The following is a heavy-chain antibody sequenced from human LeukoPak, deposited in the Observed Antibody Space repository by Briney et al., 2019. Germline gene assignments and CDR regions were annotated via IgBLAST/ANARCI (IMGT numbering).Heavy chain of an antibody. V-gene: IGHV4-39*01. Sequence: SETLSLTCTVSGGSISSSTYYWGWIRQPPGKQLEWIGSIFYSGTAYYNPSFKSRVSTSVDTSKSQFSLDLSSVTAADTALYYCARHATVTSFTFAYWGQGILATVSS. CDR2: IFYSGTA. J-gene: IGHJ4*02. D-gene: IGHD4-17*01. CDR1: GGSISSSTYY. CDR3: ARHATVTSFTFAY.